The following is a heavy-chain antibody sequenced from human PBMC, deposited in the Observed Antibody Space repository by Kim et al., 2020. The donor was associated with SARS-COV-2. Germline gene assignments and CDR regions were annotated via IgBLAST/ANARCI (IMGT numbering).Heavy chain of an antibody. J-gene: IGHJ4*02. CDR2: IYSGGST. CDR3: ARGFFSWGEGYYFDH. D-gene: IGHD3-16*01. V-gene: IGHV3-53*01. CDR1: GFTVNSNY. Sequence: EGSLRLSCAASGFTVNSNYMSWVRQAPGKGLEWVSVIYSGGSTYYADSVKGRLTISRDDSKNTLYLQMNSLRAEDTAVYYCARGFFSWGEGYYFDHWGQGTLVTVSS.